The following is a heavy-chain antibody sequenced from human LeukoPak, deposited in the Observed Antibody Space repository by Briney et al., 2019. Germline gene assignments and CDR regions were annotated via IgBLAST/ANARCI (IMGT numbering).Heavy chain of an antibody. D-gene: IGHD3-22*01. J-gene: IGHJ4*02. Sequence: SETLSLTCSVTDYSISSGYFWGWIRQPPGTGLEWIGMIFHGGNTYYNPSLESRVTLSKDTSKNQFPLRLTSMTTADTAIYYCARLSVAYDPYYFDFWGQGTLVAVSS. CDR2: IFHGGNT. V-gene: IGHV4-38-2*01. CDR3: ARLSVAYDPYYFDF. CDR1: DYSISSGYF.